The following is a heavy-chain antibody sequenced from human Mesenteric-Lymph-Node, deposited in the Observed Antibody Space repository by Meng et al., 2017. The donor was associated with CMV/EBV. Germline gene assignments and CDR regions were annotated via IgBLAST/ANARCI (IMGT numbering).Heavy chain of an antibody. J-gene: IGHJ5*02. Sequence: GESLKISCAGSGFTFNRYSMNWVRQAPGKGLEWISYVSSSSSTIYYAESVKGRFTISRDNAKNSLFLQMNSLRVEDTAVYYCARDGSGGSYKNWFDPWGQGTLVTVSS. D-gene: IGHD3-10*01. CDR1: GFTFNRYS. V-gene: IGHV3-48*04. CDR2: VSSSSSTI. CDR3: ARDGSGGSYKNWFDP.